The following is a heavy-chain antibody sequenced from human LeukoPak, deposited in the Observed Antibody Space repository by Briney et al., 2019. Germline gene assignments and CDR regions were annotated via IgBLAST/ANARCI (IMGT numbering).Heavy chain of an antibody. J-gene: IGHJ4*02. CDR3: AKDHLKGGAYYDSSGYYDY. CDR1: GFTFSSNA. CDR2: LTGPGTT. V-gene: IGHV3-23*01. D-gene: IGHD3-22*01. Sequence: PGGSLRLSCAASGFTFSSNAMSWVRQAPGKGLEWVSTLTGPGTTYYADSVKGRFTIFRDNSKNTLYLQMNSLRAEDTAVYYCAKDHLKGGAYYDSSGYYDYWGQGTLVTVSS.